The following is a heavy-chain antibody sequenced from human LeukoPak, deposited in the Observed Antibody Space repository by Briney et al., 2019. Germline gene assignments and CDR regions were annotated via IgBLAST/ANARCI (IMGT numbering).Heavy chain of an antibody. V-gene: IGHV1-69-2*01. CDR2: IDPEDGET. CDR3: ATSAAGMMSVDY. J-gene: IGHJ4*02. D-gene: IGHD6-13*01. Sequence: VKVSCKVSGCTFTDYYMHWVRQAPGKGLEWMGLIDPEDGETKYAEKFQGRVTITADTSTDTAYMELSSLRSEDTAVYYCATSAAGMMSVDYWGQGTLVTVSS. CDR1: GCTFTDYY.